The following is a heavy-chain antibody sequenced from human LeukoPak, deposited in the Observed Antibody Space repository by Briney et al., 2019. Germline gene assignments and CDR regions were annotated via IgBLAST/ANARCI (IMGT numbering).Heavy chain of an antibody. Sequence: PGGSLRLSCAASGFAFSNYGVHWVRQAPGKGLEWVALMSSDGSNKYYADSVKGRFSISRDNSKTTLFLQMNSLRGEDTAVYYCANPLTSMDVWGQGTTVTVSS. V-gene: IGHV3-30*18. CDR1: GFAFSNYG. CDR2: MSSDGSNK. J-gene: IGHJ6*02. CDR3: ANPLTSMDV.